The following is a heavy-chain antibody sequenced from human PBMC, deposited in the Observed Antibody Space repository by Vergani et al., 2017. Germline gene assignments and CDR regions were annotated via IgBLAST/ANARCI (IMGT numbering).Heavy chain of an antibody. D-gene: IGHD1-7*01. V-gene: IGHV3-21*01. J-gene: IGHJ5*02. CDR1: GFTFSSYS. CDR3: ARDQEWSNWNYEPGFGP. CDR2: ISSSSSYI. Sequence: EVQLVESGGGLVKPGGSLRLSCAASGFTFSSYSMNWVRQAPGKGLEWVSSISSSSSYIYYADSVKGRFTISRDNAKNSLYLQMNSLRAEDTAVYYCARDQEWSNWNYEPGFGPWGQGTLVTVSS.